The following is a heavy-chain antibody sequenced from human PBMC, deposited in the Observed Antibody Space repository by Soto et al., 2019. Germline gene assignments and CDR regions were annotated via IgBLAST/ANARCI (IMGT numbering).Heavy chain of an antibody. D-gene: IGHD6-13*01. Sequence: SETLSLTRAVYSESFSGHFWSWIRQPPGKGLEWIGEINHSGTTNYKPSLKSRVTISVDTSKNQFSLKLTSVTAADTAVYYCARGHGVESSNWGIDHWGQGTLVTVSS. J-gene: IGHJ4*02. V-gene: IGHV4-34*01. CDR2: INHSGTT. CDR3: ARGHGVESSNWGIDH. CDR1: SESFSGHF.